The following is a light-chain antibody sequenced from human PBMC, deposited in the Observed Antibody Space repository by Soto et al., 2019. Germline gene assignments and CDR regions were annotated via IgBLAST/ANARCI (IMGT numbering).Light chain of an antibody. Sequence: SYELAQPLSVSVALGQTARITCAGNNIGSKGVHWYRQQPGQAPVLVIYTDANRPSGIPERFSGSNSGNTATLTISRAQAGDEADYYCQVWDISTSTVFGGGTKLTV. V-gene: IGLV3-9*01. CDR2: TDA. CDR1: NIGSKG. CDR3: QVWDISTSTV. J-gene: IGLJ2*01.